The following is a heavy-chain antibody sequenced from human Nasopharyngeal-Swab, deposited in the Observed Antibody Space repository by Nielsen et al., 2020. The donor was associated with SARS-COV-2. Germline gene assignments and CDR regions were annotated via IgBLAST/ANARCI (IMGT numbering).Heavy chain of an antibody. CDR2: IHSGGGS. D-gene: IGHD3-10*01. V-gene: IGHV3-53*01. Sequence: VRQAPGKGLEWVSVIHSGGGSYYADPVKGRFTISRDNFKNMLYLQMNSLRAEDTAMYYCTREDRYASGSFDHWGQGTLVTVSS. CDR3: TREDRYASGSFDH. J-gene: IGHJ4*02.